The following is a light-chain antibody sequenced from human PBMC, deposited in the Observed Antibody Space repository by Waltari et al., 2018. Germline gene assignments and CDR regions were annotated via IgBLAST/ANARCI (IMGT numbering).Light chain of an antibody. Sequence: DIQMTQSPSSLSASVGDRVTITCRSSQSVSKYLNWYQQQPGQAPKLLFYTTSNLQSGVPERFSGSGSGTDFTLTISSLQLEDLATYYCQQSYNTPLSFGGGTKVEIK. V-gene: IGKV1-39*01. J-gene: IGKJ4*01. CDR3: QQSYNTPLS. CDR1: QSVSKY. CDR2: TTS.